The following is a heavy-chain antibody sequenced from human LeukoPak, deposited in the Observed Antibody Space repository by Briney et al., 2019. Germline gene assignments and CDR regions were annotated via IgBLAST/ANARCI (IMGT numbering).Heavy chain of an antibody. CDR1: GFTFSSYS. Sequence: GGSLRLSCAASGFTFSSYSKNWVRQAPGKGLDWVSSISSRSSYIYYAVSVKGRFTISRDNAKNSLYLQINSLRAEDTAVYYCASGEGGIVVLPAANDYWGQGILVTVSS. V-gene: IGHV3-21*01. CDR3: ASGEGGIVVLPAANDY. CDR2: ISSRSSYI. D-gene: IGHD2-2*01. J-gene: IGHJ4*02.